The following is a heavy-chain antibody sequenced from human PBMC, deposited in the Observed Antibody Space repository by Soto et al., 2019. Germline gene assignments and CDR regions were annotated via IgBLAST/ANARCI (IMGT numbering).Heavy chain of an antibody. CDR3: AKVVVVATRHTDFDS. V-gene: IGHV4-39*01. D-gene: IGHD2-15*01. J-gene: IGHJ4*02. CDR2: IYYDGST. CDR1: GGSINSNNYY. Sequence: SETLSLTCTVSGGSINSNNYYWAWIRQPPGKGLAWIASIYYDGSTYYNPSLKSRVTISIDTSKNQFSLRLRSVTAADTAIYYCAKVVVVATRHTDFDSWGQGTLVTVSS.